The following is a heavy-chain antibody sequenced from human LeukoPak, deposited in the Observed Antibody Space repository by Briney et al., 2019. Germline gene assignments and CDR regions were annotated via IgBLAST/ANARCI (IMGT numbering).Heavy chain of an antibody. CDR2: VYYTGST. D-gene: IGHD4-17*01. CDR1: GGSFSSYY. V-gene: IGHV4-59*08. J-gene: IGHJ5*02. CDR3: ARLGTHGDYLNP. Sequence: PSETLSLTCTVSGGSFSSYYWSWIRQPPGKGLEWLGYVYYTGSTNYNPSLKSRLSISLDTSKNQFSLKLNSVTAADTAVYFCARLGTHGDYLNPWGQGTLVTVSS.